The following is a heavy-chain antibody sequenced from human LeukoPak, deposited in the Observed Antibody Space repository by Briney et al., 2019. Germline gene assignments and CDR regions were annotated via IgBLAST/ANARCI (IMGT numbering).Heavy chain of an antibody. CDR3: ARDHSNDFWSGSGPLYYMDV. V-gene: IGHV1-2*02. CDR1: GYTFTGYY. Sequence: ASVMVSCKASGYTFTGYYMHWVRQAPGQGLEWMGWINPNSGGTNYAQKFQGRVTMTRDTSISTAYMELSRLRSDDTAVYYCARDHSNDFWSGSGPLYYMDVWGKGTTVTVSS. J-gene: IGHJ6*03. CDR2: INPNSGGT. D-gene: IGHD3-3*01.